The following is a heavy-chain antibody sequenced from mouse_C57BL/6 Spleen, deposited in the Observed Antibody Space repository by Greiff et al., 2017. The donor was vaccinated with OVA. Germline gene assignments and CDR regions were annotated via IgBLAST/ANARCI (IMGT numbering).Heavy chain of an antibody. J-gene: IGHJ3*01. CDR3: AAETAHEGFAY. D-gene: IGHD3-2*02. CDR2: IHPSDSDT. V-gene: IGHV1-74*01. Sequence: VQLQQPGAELVKPGASVKVSCKASGYTFTSYWMHWVKQRPGQGLEWIGRIHPSDSDTNYNQKFKGKATLTVDKSSSTAYMQLSSLTSEDSAVYYCAAETAHEGFAYWGQGTLVTVSA. CDR1: GYTFTSYW.